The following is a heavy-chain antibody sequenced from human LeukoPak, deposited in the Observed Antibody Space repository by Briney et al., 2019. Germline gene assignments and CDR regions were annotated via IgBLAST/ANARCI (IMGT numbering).Heavy chain of an antibody. CDR2: INPNTGDR. CDR1: GYTFTNYH. Sequence: ASLKVSCKASGYTFTNYHINWVRQAPGQGLQWMGWINPNTGDRGYAQKFQGRVSITSDTSISTAYMELGSPRSEDTAVYFCARTTSLTASGYDYWGQGTLVTVSS. J-gene: IGHJ4*02. D-gene: IGHD4-17*01. V-gene: IGHV1-8*03. CDR3: ARTTSLTASGYDY.